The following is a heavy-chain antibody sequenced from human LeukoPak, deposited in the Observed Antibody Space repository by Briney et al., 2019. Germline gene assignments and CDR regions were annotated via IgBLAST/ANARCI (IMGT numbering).Heavy chain of an antibody. CDR1: GFTFSSYG. V-gene: IGHV3-33*01. D-gene: IGHD3-10*01. J-gene: IGHJ6*02. CDR2: IWYDGSNK. Sequence: GRSLRLSCAASGFTFSSYGMHWVRQAPGEGLEWVAVIWYDGSNKYYADSVKGRFTISRDNSKNTLYLQMNSLRAEDTAVYYCARDGDPDYYGSGSYDYYYYYGMDVWGQGTTVTVSS. CDR3: ARDGDPDYYGSGSYDYYYYYGMDV.